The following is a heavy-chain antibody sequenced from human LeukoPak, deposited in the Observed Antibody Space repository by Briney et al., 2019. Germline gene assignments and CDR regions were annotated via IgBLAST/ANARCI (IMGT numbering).Heavy chain of an antibody. CDR3: ARGGFWSGYYLNY. CDR2: INHSGST. J-gene: IGHJ4*02. V-gene: IGHV4-34*01. Sequence: SETLSLTCVVYGGSFSGYYWSWIRQPPGKGLEWIGEINHSGSTNYNPSLKSRVTISVDTSKNQFSLKLSSVTAADTAVYYCARGGFWSGYYLNYWGQGTLVTVSS. D-gene: IGHD3-3*01. CDR1: GGSFSGYY.